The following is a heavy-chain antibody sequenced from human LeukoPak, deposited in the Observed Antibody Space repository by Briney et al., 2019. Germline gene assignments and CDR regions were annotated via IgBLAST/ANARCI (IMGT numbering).Heavy chain of an antibody. V-gene: IGHV3-73*01. CDR1: GFTFSGSA. Sequence: PGGSLRLSCAASGFTFSGSAIHWVRQASGKGLEGVGRIRSKADYAASVKGKFTISRDDSKNTAYLQMNSLKTEDTAVYYCSRSSSRNFGVVIKSYYYYMDVWGKGTTVTVSS. J-gene: IGHJ6*03. D-gene: IGHD3-3*01. CDR3: SRSSSRNFGVVIKSYYYYMDV. CDR2: IRSKAD.